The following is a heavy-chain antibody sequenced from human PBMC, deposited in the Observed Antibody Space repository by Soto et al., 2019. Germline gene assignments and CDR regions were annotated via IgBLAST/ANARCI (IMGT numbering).Heavy chain of an antibody. CDR3: ARDTFNGAAAGISPDFDY. CDR1: GYTFTSYG. CDR2: ISAYNGNT. D-gene: IGHD6-13*01. Sequence: ASVKVSCKASGYTFTSYGISWVRQAPGQGLEWMGWISAYNGNTNYAQKLQGRVTMTTDTSTSTAYMELRSLRSDDTAVYYCARDTFNGAAAGISPDFDYWGQGTLVTVSS. V-gene: IGHV1-18*01. J-gene: IGHJ4*02.